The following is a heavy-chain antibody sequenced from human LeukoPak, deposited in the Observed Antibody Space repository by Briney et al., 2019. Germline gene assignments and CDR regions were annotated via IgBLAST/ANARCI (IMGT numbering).Heavy chain of an antibody. CDR3: ARSVASYYGPGNAFDI. CDR1: GYTFTSYG. D-gene: IGHD1-26*01. Sequence: GASVKVPCKASGYTFTSYGISWVRQAPGQGLGWMGWISAYNGNTNYAQKLQGRVTTTTDTSTSTAYMELRSLRSDDTAVYYCARSVASYYGPGNAFDIWGQGTMVTVSS. V-gene: IGHV1-18*01. CDR2: ISAYNGNT. J-gene: IGHJ3*02.